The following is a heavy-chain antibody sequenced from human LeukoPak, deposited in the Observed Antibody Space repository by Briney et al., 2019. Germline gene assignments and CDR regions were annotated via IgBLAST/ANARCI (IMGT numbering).Heavy chain of an antibody. CDR1: GYTFTDYY. V-gene: IGHV1-69-2*01. CDR3: ETWGRQLVQKDY. D-gene: IGHD6-13*01. CDR2: VDPEDGET. J-gene: IGHJ4*02. Sequence: ASVKISCKVSGYTFTDYYMHWVQQAPGKRLEWMGLVDPEDGETIYAEKFQGRVTITADTSTDTAYMELSSLRSEDTAVYYCETWGRQLVQKDYWGQGTLVTVSS.